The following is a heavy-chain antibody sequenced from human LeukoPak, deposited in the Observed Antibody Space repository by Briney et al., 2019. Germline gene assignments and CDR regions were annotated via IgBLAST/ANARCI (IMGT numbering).Heavy chain of an antibody. V-gene: IGHV4-59*12. CDR1: GGSIRSYQ. CDR3: ARAGGSGNSTYYFDY. J-gene: IGHJ4*02. CDR2: IYYSGRA. D-gene: IGHD3-10*01. Sequence: SETLSLTCTVSGGSIRSYQWSWIRQPPGKGLEWIGYIYYSGRAYYNPSLKSRVTISVDTSKKQFSLTLSTVTAADTAMYYCARAGGSGNSTYYFDYWGQGTQVTVSS.